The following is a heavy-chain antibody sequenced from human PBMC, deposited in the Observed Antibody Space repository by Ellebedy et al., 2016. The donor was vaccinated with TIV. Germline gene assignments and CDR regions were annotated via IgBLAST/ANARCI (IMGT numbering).Heavy chain of an antibody. D-gene: IGHD3-10*01. CDR2: MNPKHGGT. Sequence: AASVKVSCKASGYTFTSYDINWVRHVPGQRLEWMGWMNPKHGGTGYSDTFLGRVTMTWDPSISTAYMELSGLKSDDTALYYCARVGGYVSGSYSDYWGQGTLVTVSS. CDR3: ARVGGYVSGSYSDY. J-gene: IGHJ4*02. V-gene: IGHV1-2*02. CDR1: GYTFTSYD.